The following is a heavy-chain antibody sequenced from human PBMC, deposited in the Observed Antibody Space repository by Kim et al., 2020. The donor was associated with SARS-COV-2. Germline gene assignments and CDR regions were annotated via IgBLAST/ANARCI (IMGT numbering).Heavy chain of an antibody. CDR2: IWFDGNNK. CDR1: GFIFSNFC. Sequence: GGSLRLSCAASGFIFSNFCMTWVRQAPGERPEWVAVIWFDGNNKFNADSVKERFTISRDNAKNTLSLQMNSLRVDDTAVDYCARVDLMGKPGQFDPWGQGTLVIVSS. D-gene: IGHD2-8*01. J-gene: IGHJ5*02. V-gene: IGHV3-33*01. CDR3: ARVDLMGKPGQFDP.